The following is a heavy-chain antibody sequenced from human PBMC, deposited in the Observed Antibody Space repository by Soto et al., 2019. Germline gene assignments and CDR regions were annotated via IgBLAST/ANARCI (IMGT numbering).Heavy chain of an antibody. V-gene: IGHV1-18*01. J-gene: IGHJ3*01. D-gene: IGHD3-3*01. CDR3: ARDNLSAGSRPYYDPWIAF. Sequence: GRQAHGQGLEWMGWISAYNGNTNYAQKLQGRVTMTTDTSTSTAYMELRSLRSDDTAVYYCARDNLSAGSRPYYDPWIAF. CDR2: ISAYNGNT.